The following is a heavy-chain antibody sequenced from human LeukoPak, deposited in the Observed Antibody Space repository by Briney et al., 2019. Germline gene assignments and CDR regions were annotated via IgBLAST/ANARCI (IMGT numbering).Heavy chain of an antibody. CDR1: GFAFGDFT. V-gene: IGHV3-49*04. CDR2: IRSKAYGGTT. J-gene: IGHJ4*02. D-gene: IGHD1-26*01. Sequence: GGSLRPSCTASGFAFGDFTMSWARQAPGKGLEWVGFIRSKAYGGTTEYAASVKGRFSISRDDSKNIVYLQMNSLRTDDTAVYYCSVGGHFDYWGQGNLVTVSS. CDR3: SVGGHFDY.